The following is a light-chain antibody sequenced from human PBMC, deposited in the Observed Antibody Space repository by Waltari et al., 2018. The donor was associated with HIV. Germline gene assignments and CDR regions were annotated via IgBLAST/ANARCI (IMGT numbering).Light chain of an antibody. CDR2: DVD. V-gene: IGLV2-14*03. CDR3: ALFTDDSTLL. CDR1: DNDFDVYNF. Sequence: SAVTQPASVSGLPGQSITISCTGDDNDFDVYNFFSWYQQHPGKLPRLILYDVDSRASGIPARCSGSRSGHTASLNISGLRAEDEADYYCALFTDDSTLLFGGGTKVTVL. J-gene: IGLJ2*01.